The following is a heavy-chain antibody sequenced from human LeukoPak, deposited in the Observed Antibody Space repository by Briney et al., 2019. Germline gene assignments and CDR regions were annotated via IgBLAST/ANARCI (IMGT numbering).Heavy chain of an antibody. V-gene: IGHV3-7*03. CDR1: GFTFDLYW. D-gene: IGHD2-15*01. J-gene: IGHJ5*02. Sequence: GGSLRLSCTASGFTFDLYWMTWVRQAPGKGLEWVASIKADGSEKLYVDSVKVRFDISSDNAKGSLSLQMNSLRVEDTAVYYCVRVDCSSPGCRGRDWFAPWGQGTLVTVSS. CDR2: IKADGSEK. CDR3: VRVDCSSPGCRGRDWFAP.